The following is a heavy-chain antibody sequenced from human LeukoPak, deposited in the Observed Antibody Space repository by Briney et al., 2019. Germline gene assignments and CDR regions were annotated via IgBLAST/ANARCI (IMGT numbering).Heavy chain of an antibody. CDR3: ARGRRGYRTEFDS. CDR1: GDSTASGYY. D-gene: IGHD3-22*01. Sequence: SETLSLTCTVSGDSTASGYYGGWIRQAPGKGLEWIGSIYQSGTTYYNPSLKSRVTISIDTSKNQFSLRLTSVTDADPAVYYCARGRRGYRTEFDSWGQGTLVTVSS. V-gene: IGHV4-38-2*02. CDR2: IYQSGTT. J-gene: IGHJ4*02.